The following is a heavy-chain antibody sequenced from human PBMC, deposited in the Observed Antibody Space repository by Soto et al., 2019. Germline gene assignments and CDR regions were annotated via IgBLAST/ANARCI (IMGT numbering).Heavy chain of an antibody. D-gene: IGHD1-26*01. V-gene: IGHV4-59*01. Sequence: QVQLQESGPGLVKPSETLSLTCTVSGGSISSYYWSWIRQPPGKGLEWIGYIYYSGGTNYNPSLKSRVTISVDTSKNQFSLKLSSVTAADTAVYYCARAIVGAIGQRSYYYYGMDVWGQGTTVTVSS. CDR3: ARAIVGAIGQRSYYYYGMDV. CDR2: IYYSGGT. J-gene: IGHJ6*02. CDR1: GGSISSYY.